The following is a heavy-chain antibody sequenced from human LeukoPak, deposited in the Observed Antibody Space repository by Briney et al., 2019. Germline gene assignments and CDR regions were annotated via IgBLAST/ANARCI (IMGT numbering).Heavy chain of an antibody. D-gene: IGHD2-21*02. CDR3: VREGNELLSKNFDY. CDR1: GFTFTVYY. J-gene: IGHJ4*02. CDR2: INPHSGVT. Sequence: ASVKVSCKASGFTFTVYYIHWVRQAPGQGLEWMGYINPHSGVTNSPQKFQGRVTMTTVTSISAAYMELSSLISDDTAMYYCVREGNELLSKNFDYWGQGTLVTVSS. V-gene: IGHV1-2*02.